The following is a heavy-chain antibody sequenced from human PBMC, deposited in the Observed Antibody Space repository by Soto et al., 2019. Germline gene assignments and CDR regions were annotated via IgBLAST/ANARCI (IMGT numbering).Heavy chain of an antibody. D-gene: IGHD3-3*01. CDR3: ARDGLDLWSGYYRRAFDI. V-gene: IGHV6-1*01. CDR2: TYYRSKWYN. Sequence: SQTLSLTCAISGDSVSSNSAAWNWIRQSPSRGLEWLGRTYYRSKWYNDYAVSVKSRITINPDTSKNQFSLQLNSVTPEDTAVYYCARDGLDLWSGYYRRAFDIWGQGTMVTVS. J-gene: IGHJ3*02. CDR1: GDSVSSNSAA.